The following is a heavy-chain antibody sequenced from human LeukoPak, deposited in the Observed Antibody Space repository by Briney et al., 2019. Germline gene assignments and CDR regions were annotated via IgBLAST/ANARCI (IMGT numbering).Heavy chain of an antibody. V-gene: IGHV1-2*02. J-gene: IGHJ4*02. CDR2: INTDSGGT. CDR1: GYTFTGYY. CDR3: ARSPHILTGENFDY. D-gene: IGHD3-9*01. Sequence: ASVKVSCKASGYTFTGYYLHWVRQAPGQGLEWMGWINTDSGGTNYAQKFQARVSMTKDASISTAYMQLSRLRSADTAVYYCARSPHILTGENFDYWGQGTLLTVSS.